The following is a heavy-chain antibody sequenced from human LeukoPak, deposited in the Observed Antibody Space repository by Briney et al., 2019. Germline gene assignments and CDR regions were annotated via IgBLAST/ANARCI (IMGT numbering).Heavy chain of an antibody. CDR1: GFTFSSYG. Sequence: GGSLRLSCAASGFTFSSYGIHWVRQAPGKGLEWVAFIRYDGSNKYYADSVKGRFTISRDNSKNTLYLQMSRLRAEDTAVYYCARHHYGDYGDAFDIWGQGTMVTVSS. J-gene: IGHJ3*02. CDR3: ARHHYGDYGDAFDI. CDR2: IRYDGSNK. V-gene: IGHV3-30*02. D-gene: IGHD4-17*01.